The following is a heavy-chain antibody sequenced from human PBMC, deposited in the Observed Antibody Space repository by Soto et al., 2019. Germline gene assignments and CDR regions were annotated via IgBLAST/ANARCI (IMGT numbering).Heavy chain of an antibody. D-gene: IGHD2-21*02. CDR2: ISAYNGNT. CDR3: ARWGDIVVVTAMEVHDAFDI. Sequence: ASVKVSCKASGYTFTRYGISWVRQAPGQGLEWMGWISAYNGNTNYAQKLQGRVTMTTDTSTSTAYMELRSLRSDDTAVYYCARWGDIVVVTAMEVHDAFDIWGQGTMVTVSS. CDR1: GYTFTRYG. V-gene: IGHV1-18*04. J-gene: IGHJ3*02.